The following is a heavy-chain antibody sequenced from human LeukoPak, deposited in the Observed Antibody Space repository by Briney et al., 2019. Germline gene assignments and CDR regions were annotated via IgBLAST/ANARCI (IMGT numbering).Heavy chain of an antibody. CDR2: ISGSGGST. Sequence: PGGSLRLSCAASGFTFSSYAMSWVRQAPGKGLEWVSAISGSGGSTYYADSVKGRFTISRDNSKNTLYLQMNSLRAEDTAVYYCVKGYCSSTSCWNWFDPWGQGTLVTVSS. CDR1: GFTFSSYA. J-gene: IGHJ5*02. CDR3: VKGYCSSTSCWNWFDP. V-gene: IGHV3-23*01. D-gene: IGHD2-2*01.